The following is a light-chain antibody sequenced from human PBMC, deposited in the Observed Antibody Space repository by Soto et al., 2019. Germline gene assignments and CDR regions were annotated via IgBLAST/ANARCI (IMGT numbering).Light chain of an antibody. Sequence: QSALTQPPSASGSPGQSVAISCTGTSSDVGGYNYVSWYQQHPGKAPKLMIYEVNKRPSGVPARFSGSKSGNTASLTVSGLHAEDEADYYCSSYAGSSNVFGTGTKVTVL. CDR2: EVN. J-gene: IGLJ1*01. CDR1: SSDVGGYNY. CDR3: SSYAGSSNV. V-gene: IGLV2-8*01.